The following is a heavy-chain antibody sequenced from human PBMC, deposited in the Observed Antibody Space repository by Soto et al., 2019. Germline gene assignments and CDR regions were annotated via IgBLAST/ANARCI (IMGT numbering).Heavy chain of an antibody. D-gene: IGHD1-1*01. V-gene: IGHV1-3*01. CDR1: GYTFSYYN. CDR3: ARELDYWYFDL. Sequence: QVQIVQSGAEVKKPGASVKLSCKGSGYTFSYYNVHWVRQAPGQRLEWMGWIHADNGNAKYSQKFQGRVTITRDPSGNTAYMELSNLRSEDTAVHYCARELDYWYFDLWGRGTLVTVSS. J-gene: IGHJ2*01. CDR2: IHADNGNA.